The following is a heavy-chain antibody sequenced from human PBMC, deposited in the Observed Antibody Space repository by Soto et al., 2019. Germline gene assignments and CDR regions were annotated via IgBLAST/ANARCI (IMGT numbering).Heavy chain of an antibody. CDR2: INHSGST. J-gene: IGHJ6*02. CDR1: GGSFSVYY. Sequence: SETLSLTCAVYGGSFSVYYWSWIRQPPGKGLEWIGEINHSGSTNYNPSLKSRVTISVDTSKNQFSLKLSSVTAADTAVYYCARVRSGPPTRYYYYYGMDVRGQGTTVTVPS. CDR3: ARVRSGPPTRYYYYYGMDV. V-gene: IGHV4-34*01.